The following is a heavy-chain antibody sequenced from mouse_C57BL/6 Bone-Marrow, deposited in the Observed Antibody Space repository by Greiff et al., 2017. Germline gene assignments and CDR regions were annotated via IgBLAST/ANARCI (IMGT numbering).Heavy chain of an antibody. V-gene: IGHV1-19*01. Sequence: EVQLQQSGPVLVKPGASVKMSCKASGYTFTDYYMNWVKQSHGKSLEWIGVINPYNGGTSYNQKFKGKATLTVDKSSSTAYMELNSLTSEDSAVYYCARFDGNYDAVAYWGRGTLVTVSA. J-gene: IGHJ3*01. CDR2: INPYNGGT. CDR3: ARFDGNYDAVAY. D-gene: IGHD2-4*01. CDR1: GYTFTDYY.